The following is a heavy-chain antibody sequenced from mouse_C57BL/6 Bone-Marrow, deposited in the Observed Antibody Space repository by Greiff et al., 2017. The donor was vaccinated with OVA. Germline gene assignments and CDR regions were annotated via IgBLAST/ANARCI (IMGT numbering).Heavy chain of an antibody. CDR1: GFTFSSYA. J-gene: IGHJ2*01. D-gene: IGHD4-1*01. CDR3: ARALTGTFYFDY. V-gene: IGHV5-4*03. Sequence: EVKLMESGGGLVKPGGSLKLSCAASGFTFSSYAMSWVRQTPEKRLEWVATISDGGSYTYYPDNVKGRFTISRDNAKNNLYLQMSHLKSEDTAMYDCARALTGTFYFDYWGQGTTLTVSS. CDR2: ISDGGSYT.